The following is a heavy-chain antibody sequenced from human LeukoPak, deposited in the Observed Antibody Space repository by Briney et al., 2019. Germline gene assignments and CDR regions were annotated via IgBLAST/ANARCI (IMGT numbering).Heavy chain of an antibody. D-gene: IGHD2-15*01. CDR3: AKAWWNSHLGFDC. V-gene: IGHV3-9*01. CDR2: ISWNSGSI. J-gene: IGHJ4*02. CDR1: GFTLDDYA. Sequence: GGSLRPSCAASGFTLDDYAMHWVRQAPGKGLEWVSGISWNSGSIGYADSVKGRFTISRDNAKNSLYLQMNSLRAEDTALYYCAKAWWNSHLGFDCWGQGTLVTVSS.